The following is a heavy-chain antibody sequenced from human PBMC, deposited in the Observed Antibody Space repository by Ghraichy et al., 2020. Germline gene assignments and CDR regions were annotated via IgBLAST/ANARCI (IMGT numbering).Heavy chain of an antibody. CDR3: GRDDLAYYDFWSGSAGGFDY. V-gene: IGHV3-48*02. Sequence: GGSLRLSCAASGFTFSSYSMNWVRQAPGKGLEWVSYISSSSSTIYYADSVKGRFTISRDNAKNSLYLQMNSLRDEDTAVYYCGRDDLAYYDFWSGSAGGFDYWGQGTLVTVSS. CDR1: GFTFSSYS. D-gene: IGHD3-3*01. J-gene: IGHJ4*02. CDR2: ISSSSSTI.